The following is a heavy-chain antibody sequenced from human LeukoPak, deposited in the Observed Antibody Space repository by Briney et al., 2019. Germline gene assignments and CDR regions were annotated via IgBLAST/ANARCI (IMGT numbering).Heavy chain of an antibody. Sequence: QSGGSLRLSCAVSGFAVSSNYMSWVRQAPGKGLEWVSIIYAGGTTEYADSLKGRFTISRDNSKNTLDLQLNSLGAEDTAVYYCATFGAGEGYWGQGTLVTVSS. J-gene: IGHJ4*02. CDR2: IYAGGTT. D-gene: IGHD2-21*01. V-gene: IGHV3-66*01. CDR1: GFAVSSNY. CDR3: ATFGAGEGY.